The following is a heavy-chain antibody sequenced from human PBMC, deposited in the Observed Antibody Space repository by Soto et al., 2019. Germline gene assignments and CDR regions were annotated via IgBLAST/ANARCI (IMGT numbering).Heavy chain of an antibody. CDR2: ISSGSNTK. CDR1: GFTFRSYS. J-gene: IGHJ3*02. V-gene: IGHV3-48*01. Sequence: EVQLVESGGGLVQTGGSLRISCAASGFTFRSYSMNWVRQAPGKGLEWVSYISSGSNTKYYADSVKGRFTISRDNAKESLYVQMNSVRADDAGVYYCAMESYCSSTRCHPEPFVIWGQGTMVTVPS. CDR3: AMESYCSSTRCHPEPFVI. D-gene: IGHD2-2*01.